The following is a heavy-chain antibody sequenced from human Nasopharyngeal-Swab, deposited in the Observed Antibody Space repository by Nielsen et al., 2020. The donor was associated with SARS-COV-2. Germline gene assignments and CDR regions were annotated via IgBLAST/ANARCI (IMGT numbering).Heavy chain of an antibody. J-gene: IGHJ6*02. CDR3: ARDPVPAAIRGRIYGMDV. CDR2: INPNSGGT. Sequence: ASVKVSCKASGYTFTGYYMHWVRQAPGQGLEWMGWINPNSGGTNYAQKFQGWVTMTRDTSISTAYMKLSRLRSDDTAVYYCARDPVPAAIRGRIYGMDVWGQGTTVTVSS. V-gene: IGHV1-2*04. CDR1: GYTFTGYY. D-gene: IGHD2-2*01.